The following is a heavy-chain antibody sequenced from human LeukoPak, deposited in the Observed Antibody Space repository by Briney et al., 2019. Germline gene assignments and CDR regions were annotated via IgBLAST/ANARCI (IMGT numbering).Heavy chain of an antibody. Sequence: SETLSLTCAVYGGSFSGYYWSWIRQPPGKGLEWIGEINHSGSTNYNPSLKSRVTISVDTSKNQFSPKLSSVTAADTAVYYCARVAYYYGSGSYYTDAFDIWGQGTMVTVSS. CDR1: GGSFSGYY. V-gene: IGHV4-34*01. CDR3: ARVAYYYGSGSYYTDAFDI. J-gene: IGHJ3*02. D-gene: IGHD3-10*01. CDR2: INHSGST.